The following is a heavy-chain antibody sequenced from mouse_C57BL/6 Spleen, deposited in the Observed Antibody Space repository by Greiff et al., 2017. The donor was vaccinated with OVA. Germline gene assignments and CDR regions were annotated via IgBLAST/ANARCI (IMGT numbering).Heavy chain of an antibody. CDR1: GYSITSGYY. V-gene: IGHV3-6*01. CDR2: ISYDGSN. D-gene: IGHD2-3*01. Sequence: EVKLMESGPGLVKPSQSLSLTCSVTGYSITSGYYWNWIRQFPGNTLEWMGYISYDGSNNYNPSLKNRISITRDTSKNQFFLKLNSVTTEDTATYYCASRVYDGYYDWFAYWGQGTLVTVSA. CDR3: ASRVYDGYYDWFAY. J-gene: IGHJ3*01.